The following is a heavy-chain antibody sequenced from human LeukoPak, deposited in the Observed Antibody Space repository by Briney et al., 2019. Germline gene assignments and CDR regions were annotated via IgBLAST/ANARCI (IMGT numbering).Heavy chain of an antibody. J-gene: IGHJ4*02. Sequence: PGGSLRLSCAASGFTFSDLYMDWVRQAPGKGPEWVGRTRNKPNSCTTEYAASVKGRFTISRDDSKNSLFLQMNSLKTEDTAVYYCVRDFYESSGSTYYFDYWGQGTLVTVSS. V-gene: IGHV3-72*01. CDR2: TRNKPNSCTT. CDR1: GFTFSDLY. D-gene: IGHD3-22*01. CDR3: VRDFYESSGSTYYFDY.